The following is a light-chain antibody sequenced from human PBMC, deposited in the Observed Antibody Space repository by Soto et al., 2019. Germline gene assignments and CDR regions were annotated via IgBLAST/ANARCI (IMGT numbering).Light chain of an antibody. CDR3: KSYTSSTTYV. V-gene: IGLV2-14*01. J-gene: IGLJ1*01. CDR1: GSDVGAYNY. CDR2: DVS. Sequence: QSALTEPASVSGSPGQWITISCTGTGSDVGAYNYVSWHQQHPGKAPKLLIYDVSNRPSGVSNRFSGSKSGNTASLTISGLQVEDEADYYCKSYTSSTTYVFGTGTKLTVL.